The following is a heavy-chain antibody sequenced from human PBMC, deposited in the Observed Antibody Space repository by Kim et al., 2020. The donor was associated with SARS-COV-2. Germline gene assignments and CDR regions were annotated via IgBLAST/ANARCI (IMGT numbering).Heavy chain of an antibody. J-gene: IGHJ2*01. CDR1: GFTFSSYS. Sequence: GGSLRLSCAASGFTFSSYSMNWVRQAPGKGLEWVSYISSSSSTIYYADSVKGRFTISRNNAKNSLYLQMNSLRDEDTAVYYCARAEYGDLWYFDLWGRGTLVTVSS. D-gene: IGHD4-17*01. CDR3: ARAEYGDLWYFDL. V-gene: IGHV3-48*02. CDR2: ISSSSSTI.